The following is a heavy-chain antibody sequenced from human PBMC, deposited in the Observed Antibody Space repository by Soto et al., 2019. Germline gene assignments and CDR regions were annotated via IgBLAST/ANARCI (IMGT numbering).Heavy chain of an antibody. V-gene: IGHV1-8*01. CDR3: ARVSSSPGYYYGMDV. CDR2: MNSNSGNT. J-gene: IGHJ6*02. CDR1: GYTFTSYD. D-gene: IGHD6-6*01. Sequence: ASVKVSCKASGYTFTSYDINWVRQATGQGLEWMGWMNSNSGNTGYAQKFQGRVTMTRNTSISTAYMELSSLRSEDTAVYYCARVSSSPGYYYGMDVWGQGTTVTVSS.